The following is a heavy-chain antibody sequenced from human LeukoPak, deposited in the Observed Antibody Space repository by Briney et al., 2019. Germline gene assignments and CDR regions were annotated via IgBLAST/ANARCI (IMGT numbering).Heavy chain of an antibody. J-gene: IGHJ4*02. Sequence: GESLKISCKVSGYNFTNYWIGWARQMPGKGLEWIAIIYPGDSDTKYSPSFQGQVTISADKSISTAYLQWSSLKASDTAMYYCARHRGLAVAPDYWGQGTLVTVSS. V-gene: IGHV5-51*01. CDR3: ARHRGLAVAPDY. CDR1: GYNFTNYW. D-gene: IGHD6-19*01. CDR2: IYPGDSDT.